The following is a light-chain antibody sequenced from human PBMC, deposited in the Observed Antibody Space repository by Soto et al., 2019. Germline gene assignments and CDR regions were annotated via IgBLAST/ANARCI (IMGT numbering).Light chain of an antibody. V-gene: IGKV3-20*01. Sequence: EIVLTQSPVTLSLSPGERATLSCRASRSFASSYLGWYQQKPGQAPRLLIYAASTRPTGTPDRFSGSGSATDFTPTISSLEPEDSAVYYCQHYDSSPPYTFGHGTKME. CDR3: QHYDSSPPYT. CDR2: AAS. CDR1: RSFASSY. J-gene: IGKJ2*01.